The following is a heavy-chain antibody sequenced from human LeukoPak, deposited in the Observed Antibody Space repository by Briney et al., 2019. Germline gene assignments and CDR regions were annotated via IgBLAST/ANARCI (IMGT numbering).Heavy chain of an antibody. CDR2: MNPNSGNT. V-gene: IGHV1-8*01. D-gene: IGHD6-19*01. Sequence: ASVKVSCKASGYTFTSHDINWVRQATGQGLEWLGWMNPNSGNTGYAQKFQGRVTMIRDTSISTAYMELTSLTSEDTAVYYCTRALSGCVLCFDYWGQGTLVTVSS. CDR3: TRALSGCVLCFDY. CDR1: GYTFTSHD. J-gene: IGHJ4*02.